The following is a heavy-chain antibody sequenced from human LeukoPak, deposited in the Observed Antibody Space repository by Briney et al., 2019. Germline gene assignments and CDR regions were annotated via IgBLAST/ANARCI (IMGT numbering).Heavy chain of an antibody. Sequence: GGSLRLSCAASGLTFSSYSMNWVRQAPGKGLEWVSSISSGSSYIYYADSVKGRFTISRDNAKNSLYLQMNSLRAEDTAVYYCARDHYYDSSGSLNYWGQGTLVTVSS. D-gene: IGHD3-22*01. J-gene: IGHJ4*02. CDR1: GLTFSSYS. CDR3: ARDHYYDSSGSLNY. CDR2: ISSGSSYI. V-gene: IGHV3-21*01.